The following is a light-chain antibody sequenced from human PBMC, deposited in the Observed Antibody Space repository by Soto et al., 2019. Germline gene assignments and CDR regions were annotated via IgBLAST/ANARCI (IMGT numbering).Light chain of an antibody. V-gene: IGLV1-40*01. CDR1: SSNIGAGYD. Sequence: QSALTQPPSVSGAPGQRVTISCTGSSSNIGAGYDVHWYQQLPGTAPKLLIYGNSNRPSGVPDRFSGSKSGTSASLAITGLQAEDEADYYCQYYDSSLSAVVFGGGTKLTVL. J-gene: IGLJ2*01. CDR2: GNS. CDR3: QYYDSSLSAVV.